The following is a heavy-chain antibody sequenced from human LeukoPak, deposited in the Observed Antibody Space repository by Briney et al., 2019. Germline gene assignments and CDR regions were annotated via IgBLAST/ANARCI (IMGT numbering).Heavy chain of an antibody. V-gene: IGHV3-30*04. CDR3: AREGTLSYSFDY. J-gene: IGHJ4*02. Sequence: PGGSLRLSCAASGFTFSSYAMHWVRQAPGKGLEWVAVISYDGSHKYYADSVKGRFTISRDNAKNSLYLQMNSLRAEDTAVYYCAREGTLSYSFDYWGQGTLVTVSS. CDR2: ISYDGSHK. CDR1: GFTFSSYA. D-gene: IGHD1-1*01.